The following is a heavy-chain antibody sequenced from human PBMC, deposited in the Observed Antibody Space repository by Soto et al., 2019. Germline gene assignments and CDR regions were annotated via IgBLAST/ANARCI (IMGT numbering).Heavy chain of an antibody. Sequence: PGGSLRLSCAASGFTFTSYAMSWVRHAPGKGLEWVSAISGTGGSTYYPDSVKGRFTISRDNSKNTVYLQMNSLRAEDAAVYYCAKEMTSGYYLFDYWGQGSLVTVSS. J-gene: IGHJ4*01. CDR2: ISGTGGST. CDR3: AKEMTSGYYLFDY. CDR1: GFTFTSYA. V-gene: IGHV3-23*01. D-gene: IGHD3-22*01.